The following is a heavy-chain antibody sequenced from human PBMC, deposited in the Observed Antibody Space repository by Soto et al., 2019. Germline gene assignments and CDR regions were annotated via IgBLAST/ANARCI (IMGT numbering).Heavy chain of an antibody. J-gene: IGHJ4*02. CDR1: GFSLSSSGVG. V-gene: IGHV2-5*02. CDR2: IYWDDDK. Sequence: QITLKESGPTLVKPTQTLTLTCTFSGFSLSSSGVGVGWIRQPPGKALEWLALIYWDDDKRYSPSLKSRLTITKDTSKNQVVLTMTNMDPVDTATYYCAHTPDTTMVTGFDYWGQGTLVTVSS. D-gene: IGHD5-18*01. CDR3: AHTPDTTMVTGFDY.